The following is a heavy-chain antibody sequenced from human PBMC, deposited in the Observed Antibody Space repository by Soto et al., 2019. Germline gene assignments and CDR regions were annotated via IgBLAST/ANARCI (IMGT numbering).Heavy chain of an antibody. CDR3: AKGGAGYGMDV. D-gene: IGHD3-16*01. CDR2: IYYSGSN. CDR1: GGAISRGGYY. Sequence: TLSPTCNPPGGAISRGGYYSSVMRPHPGKGLEWIGYIYYSGSNYYNPSLKSRVTISVDTSKNQFSLKLSSVTAAETAVYYCAKGGAGYGMDVWGKGTTVTVSS. V-gene: IGHV4-31*03. J-gene: IGHJ6*04.